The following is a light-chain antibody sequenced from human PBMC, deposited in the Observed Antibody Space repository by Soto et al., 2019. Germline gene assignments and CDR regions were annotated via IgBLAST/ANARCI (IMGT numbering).Light chain of an antibody. Sequence: QSLLTQPASVSVSPGQSITISCTGTSTDVGSHKLVSWYQQYPGNAPKLIIFEAYKRPSGVSNRFSGSKSGSTASLTISGLQAEDEADYYCCSNAVGSTYVFGTGTKVTVL. CDR2: EAY. V-gene: IGLV2-23*01. CDR1: STDVGSHKL. CDR3: CSNAVGSTYV. J-gene: IGLJ1*01.